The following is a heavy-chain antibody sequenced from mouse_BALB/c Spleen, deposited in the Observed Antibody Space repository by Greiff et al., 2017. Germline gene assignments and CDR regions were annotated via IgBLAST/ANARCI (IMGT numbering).Heavy chain of an antibody. J-gene: IGHJ1*01. D-gene: IGHD2-1*01. CDR2: IYPYNGGT. Sequence: EVQLQQSGPELVKPGASVKISCKASGYTFTDYNMHWVKQSHGKSLEWIGYIYPYNGGTGYNQKFKSKATLTVDKSSSTAYMELRSLTSEDTAVYYCARGKGNYGRYFDVWGAGTTVTVSS. V-gene: IGHV1S29*02. CDR1: GYTFTDYN. CDR3: ARGKGNYGRYFDV.